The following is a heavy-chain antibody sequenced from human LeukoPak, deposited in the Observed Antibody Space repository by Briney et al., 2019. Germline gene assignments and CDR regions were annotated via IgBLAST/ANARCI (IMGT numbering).Heavy chain of an antibody. CDR1: GFTFDDYA. CDR3: AKDKGDCSGGSCYSGNAFDI. CDR2: ISWNSGSI. Sequence: GRSLRLSCAASGFTFDDYAMHWVRQAPGKGLEWVSGISWNSGSIGYADSVKGRFTISRDNAKNSLYLQMNSLRAEDTALYYCAKDKGDCSGGSCYSGNAFDIWGQGTMVTVSS. J-gene: IGHJ3*02. V-gene: IGHV3-9*01. D-gene: IGHD2-15*01.